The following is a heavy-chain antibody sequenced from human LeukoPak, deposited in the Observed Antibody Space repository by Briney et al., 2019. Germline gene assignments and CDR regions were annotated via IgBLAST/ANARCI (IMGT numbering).Heavy chain of an antibody. V-gene: IGHV5-51*01. J-gene: IGHJ3*02. D-gene: IGHD2-21*02. CDR3: ARQGRIVVVTTTHDAFDI. CDR2: IYPGDSDA. CDR1: GYSFTTYW. Sequence: GESLKISCTGFGYSFTTYWIGWVRQMPGRGQEWMGIIYPGDSDARYSPSFQGQVTISVDKSISTAYLQWSSLKASDTAMYYCARQGRIVVVTTTHDAFDIWGQGTMVTVSS.